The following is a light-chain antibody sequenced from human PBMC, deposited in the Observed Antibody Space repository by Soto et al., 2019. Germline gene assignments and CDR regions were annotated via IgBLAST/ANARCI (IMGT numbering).Light chain of an antibody. CDR3: QKYNSAFT. Sequence: DIQMTQSPSTLSASVGDRVSITCRASQSIGRWLAWYQQKSGKAPKLLIFDASGLESGVPSRFSGSGSGTEFTLTISSLQPEDVATYYCQKYNSAFTFGQGTRLEIK. CDR1: QSIGRW. CDR2: DAS. J-gene: IGKJ5*01. V-gene: IGKV1-5*01.